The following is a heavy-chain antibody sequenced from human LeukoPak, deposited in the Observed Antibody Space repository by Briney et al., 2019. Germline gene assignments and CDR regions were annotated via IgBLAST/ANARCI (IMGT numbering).Heavy chain of an antibody. CDR1: GFTFSTYS. V-gene: IGHV3-21*01. CDR2: IHSSSYI. CDR3: ARDRYGDYASDY. Sequence: PGGSLRLSCAASGFTFSTYSMNWVRQAPGKGLEWVSSIHSSSYIYYADSVKGRFTISRDNAKNSLYLQMNSLRAEDTAVYYCARDRYGDYASDYWGQGTLVTVSS. D-gene: IGHD4-17*01. J-gene: IGHJ4*02.